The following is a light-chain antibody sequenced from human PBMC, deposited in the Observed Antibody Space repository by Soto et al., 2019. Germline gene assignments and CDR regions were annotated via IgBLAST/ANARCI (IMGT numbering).Light chain of an antibody. J-gene: IGKJ1*01. CDR3: QEYNSYTGT. CDR2: GAS. V-gene: IGKV3-15*01. Sequence: EIVMTQSPATLPVSPGERATLSCRASQSVSRNLAWYQHKPGQAPRLIIYGASTRATGIPARFSGSGSGTDCTLTISSLQPDDFGTYYCQEYNSYTGTLGPGTKVDIK. CDR1: QSVSRN.